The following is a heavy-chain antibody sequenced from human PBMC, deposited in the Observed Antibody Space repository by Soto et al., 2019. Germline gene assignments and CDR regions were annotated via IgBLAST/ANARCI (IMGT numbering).Heavy chain of an antibody. CDR1: GFTFSDYY. CDR2: ISSSGATI. D-gene: IGHD2-21*02. Sequence: QAHLVESGGGLVKPGGSLRLSCAASGFTFSDYYMTWLRQAPGKGLEWLSYISSSGATIHYADSVRGRFTTSRDNAKNSLYLQMNSLRVEDTAVYYCARENRHQYFVGGACHSLDAYDIWGQGTKVTVSS. V-gene: IGHV3-11*01. J-gene: IGHJ3*02. CDR3: ARENRHQYFVGGACHSLDAYDI.